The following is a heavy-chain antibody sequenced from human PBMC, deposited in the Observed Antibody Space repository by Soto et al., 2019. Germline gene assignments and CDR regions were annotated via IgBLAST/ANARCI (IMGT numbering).Heavy chain of an antibody. CDR3: ARDPANLALAVAYFDS. D-gene: IGHD2-15*01. V-gene: IGHV4-38-2*02. Sequence: SETLSLTCRVSGSSITNSFYWGWIRQSPEKGLGRIGSISHTGSTSYNPSLKSRVSISVDTSKNQFSLTLTSVTAADTAVYYCARDPANLALAVAYFDSWGQGTLVTVSS. CDR1: GSSITNSFY. J-gene: IGHJ4*02. CDR2: ISHTGST.